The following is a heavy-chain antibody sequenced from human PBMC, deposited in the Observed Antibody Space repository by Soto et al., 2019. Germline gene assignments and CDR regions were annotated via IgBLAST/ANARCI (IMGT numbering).Heavy chain of an antibody. V-gene: IGHV1-18*04. D-gene: IGHD2-2*01. CDR3: ARDYGYQLLKYYYYYGMDV. CDR2: ISAYNGNT. CDR1: GYTFTSYG. J-gene: IGHJ6*02. Sequence: QVQLVQSGAEVKKPGASVKVSCKASGYTFTSYGISWVRQAPGQGLEWMGWISAYNGNTNYAQKLQSRVTMTTDTSTSTAYMELRSLRSDDTAVYYCARDYGYQLLKYYYYYGMDVWGQGTTVTVSS.